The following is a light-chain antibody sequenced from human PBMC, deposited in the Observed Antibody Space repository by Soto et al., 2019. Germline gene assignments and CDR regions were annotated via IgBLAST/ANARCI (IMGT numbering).Light chain of an antibody. V-gene: IGKV1-27*01. J-gene: IGKJ3*01. CDR1: HGISSY. CDR3: QQYSSASGT. Sequence: DIQMTQSPSSLSASVGDRVTITCRASHGISSYLSWYQQNPGKVPKLLIYAASTLQSGVPSRFSGSGSGTDFALAISSLQAEDVAIYYCQQYSSASGTFGPGTKVEIK. CDR2: AAS.